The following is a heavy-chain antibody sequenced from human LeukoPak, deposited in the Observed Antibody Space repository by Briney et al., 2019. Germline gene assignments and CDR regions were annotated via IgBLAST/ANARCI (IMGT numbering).Heavy chain of an antibody. V-gene: IGHV4-39*01. D-gene: IGHD3-10*01. Sequence: SETLSLTCTVSGGSISSSSYYWGWIRQPPGKGLEWIGSIYYSGSTYYNPSLKSRVTISVDTSKNQFSLKLSSVTAADTAVYYCARRVTMDRGVTFFDYWGQGTLVTVSS. CDR2: IYYSGST. CDR3: ARRVTMDRGVTFFDY. J-gene: IGHJ4*02. CDR1: GGSISSSSYY.